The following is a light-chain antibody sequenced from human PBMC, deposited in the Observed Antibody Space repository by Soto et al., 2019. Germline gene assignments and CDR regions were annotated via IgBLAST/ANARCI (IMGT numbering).Light chain of an antibody. CDR1: QSVTVNS. CDR2: AAS. Sequence: EIVMTQSPVTLSVSPGERATLSCRASQSVTVNSLAWYQQKPGQAPRLLIYAASTRAAAVPDRFTGSGSGTDFALTISRLEPEDFGVYYCQQYGDSPLTSGPGTKVDIK. V-gene: IGKV3-20*01. J-gene: IGKJ3*01. CDR3: QQYGDSPLT.